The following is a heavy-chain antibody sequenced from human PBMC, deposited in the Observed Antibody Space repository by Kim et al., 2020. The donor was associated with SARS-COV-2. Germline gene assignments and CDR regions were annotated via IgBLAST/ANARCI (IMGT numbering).Heavy chain of an antibody. D-gene: IGHD3-10*01. V-gene: IGHV4-39*01. CDR3: ARLPDYFGSGAFDY. Sequence: TPPLKSRVTVSVDTSKNPFALKLTSATAADTAVYYCARLPDYFGSGAFDYWGQGTLVTVSS. J-gene: IGHJ4*02.